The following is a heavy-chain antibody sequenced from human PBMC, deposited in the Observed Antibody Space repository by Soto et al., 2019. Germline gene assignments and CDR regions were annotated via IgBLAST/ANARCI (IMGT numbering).Heavy chain of an antibody. CDR3: ARGLTLKEGYNWFDP. J-gene: IGHJ5*02. Sequence: GGSLRLSCAASGFTFSSYAMHWVRQAPGKGLEWVAVISYDGSNKYYADSVKGRFTISRDNSKNTLYLQMNSLRAEDTAVYYCARGLTLKEGYNWFDPWGQGTLVTVSS. V-gene: IGHV3-30-3*01. CDR2: ISYDGSNK. D-gene: IGHD2-8*01. CDR1: GFTFSSYA.